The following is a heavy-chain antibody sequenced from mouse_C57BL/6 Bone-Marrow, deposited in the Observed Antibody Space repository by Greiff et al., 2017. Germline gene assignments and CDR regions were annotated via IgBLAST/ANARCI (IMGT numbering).Heavy chain of an antibody. V-gene: IGHV1-69*01. CDR3: ARLRSTMVTADY. CDR1: GYTFTSYW. J-gene: IGHJ2*01. CDR2: IDPSDSYT. Sequence: QVQLQQPGAELVMPGASVKLSCKASGYTFTSYWMHWVKQRPGQGLEWIGEIDPSDSYTNYNQKFKGKSTLTVDKSSSTAYMQLSSLTSEDSAVYYCARLRSTMVTADYGGQGTTLTVSS. D-gene: IGHD2-2*01.